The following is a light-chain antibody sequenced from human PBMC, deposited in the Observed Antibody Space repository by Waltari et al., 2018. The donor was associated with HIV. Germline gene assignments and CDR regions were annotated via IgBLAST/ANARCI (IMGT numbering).Light chain of an antibody. Sequence: QSVLTQPPSVSGTPGQTVTISCSGSTSNIETEALYWYQQLPGTAPKLLIYRNDKRPAGVSDRFSCSKSGASASLVISGLRSEDEAHYYCVSYDSRLDERLFGGGTKLTVL. V-gene: IGLV1-47*01. CDR2: RND. CDR3: VSYDSRLDERL. CDR1: TSNIETEA. J-gene: IGLJ3*02.